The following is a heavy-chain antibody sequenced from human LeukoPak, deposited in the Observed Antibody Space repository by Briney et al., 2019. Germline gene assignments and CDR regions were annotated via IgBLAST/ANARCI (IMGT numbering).Heavy chain of an antibody. Sequence: ASVKVSCKAPGYTFTGYYMHWVRQAPGQGLEWMGCINPNSGGTNYAQEFQGRVTMTRDTSISTAYMELSSLRSDDTAVYYCARVVGGNYYGSESDDYWGQGTLVTISS. D-gene: IGHD3-10*01. CDR2: INPNSGGT. CDR1: GYTFTGYY. J-gene: IGHJ4*02. CDR3: ARVVGGNYYGSESDDY. V-gene: IGHV1-2*02.